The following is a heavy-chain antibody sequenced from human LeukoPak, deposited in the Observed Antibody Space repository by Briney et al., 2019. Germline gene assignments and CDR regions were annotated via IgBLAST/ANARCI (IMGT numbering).Heavy chain of an antibody. CDR1: RFIFSSYA. J-gene: IGHJ3*02. CDR2: ISNSGGST. CDR3: AKDNGGNSYDAFDI. D-gene: IGHD4-23*01. Sequence: GGSLRLSCAASRFIFSSYAMSWVRQAPGKGLEWVSVISNSGGSTYYVDSVKGRLTISRDNSKNTVYLQMNSLRAEDTAVYYCAKDNGGNSYDAFDIWGQGTMVTVSS. V-gene: IGHV3-23*01.